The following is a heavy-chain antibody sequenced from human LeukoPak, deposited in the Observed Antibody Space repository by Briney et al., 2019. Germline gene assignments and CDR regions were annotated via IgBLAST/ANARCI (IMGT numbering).Heavy chain of an antibody. V-gene: IGHV4-31*03. Sequence: SQTLSLTYTVSGDSISRGGYYYSWIRQHSGKGLEWIGYIYYSGSTYYNPSLKSRVTISLDTSKIQFSLELSSETVADTAVYCARSAAGLVRFFDYWGQGTLVTVSS. D-gene: IGHD6-19*01. CDR3: ARSAAGLVRFFDY. J-gene: IGHJ4*02. CDR1: GDSISRGGYY. CDR2: IYYSGST.